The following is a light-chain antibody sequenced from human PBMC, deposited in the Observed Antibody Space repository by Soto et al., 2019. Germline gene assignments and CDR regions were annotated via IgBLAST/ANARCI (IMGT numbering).Light chain of an antibody. CDR2: ETS. Sequence: QSVLTQPASVSGSPGQSVTISCTGTSSDFGSYKFVSWYQHHPGKVPKVIIYETSKRRSGVSDRFSGSKSGNTASLTISGLQAEDEADYYCFSFTSTNTHVFGSGTKVTVL. CDR3: FSFTSTNTHV. CDR1: SSDFGSYKF. V-gene: IGLV2-23*01. J-gene: IGLJ1*01.